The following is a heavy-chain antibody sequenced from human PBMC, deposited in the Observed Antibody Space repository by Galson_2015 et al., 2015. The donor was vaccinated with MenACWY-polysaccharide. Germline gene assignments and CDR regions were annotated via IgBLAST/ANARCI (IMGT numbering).Heavy chain of an antibody. D-gene: IGHD3-3*01. Sequence: SLRLSCEASGFTFSNYAMSWVRQAPGKGLEWVSAISASGGSTYYADSVKGRFTISKDNSKNTLYLQMNSLRAEDTAVYYCAKYYDFWSGTLYYFDYWAQGTVVTVSS. J-gene: IGHJ4*02. CDR3: AKYYDFWSGTLYYFDY. V-gene: IGHV3-23*01. CDR1: GFTFSNYA. CDR2: ISASGGST.